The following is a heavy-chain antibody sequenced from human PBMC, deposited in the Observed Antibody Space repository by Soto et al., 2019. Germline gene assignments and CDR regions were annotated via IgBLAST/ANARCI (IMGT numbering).Heavy chain of an antibody. CDR1: GYTFTSYG. J-gene: IGHJ6*03. Sequence: ASVKVSCKASGYTFTSYGISWVRQAPGQGLEWMGWISAYNGNTNYAQKLQGRVTMTTDTSTGTAYMELRSLRSDDTAVYYCARVRERITIFGVVIPSYYYYMDVWGKGTTVTVSS. CDR2: ISAYNGNT. CDR3: ARVRERITIFGVVIPSYYYYMDV. V-gene: IGHV1-18*01. D-gene: IGHD3-3*01.